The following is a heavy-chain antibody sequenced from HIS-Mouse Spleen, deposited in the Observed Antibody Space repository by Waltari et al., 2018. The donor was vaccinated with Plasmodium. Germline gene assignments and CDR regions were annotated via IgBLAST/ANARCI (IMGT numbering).Heavy chain of an antibody. CDR1: GGYTSSSSFY. V-gene: IGHV4-39*01. J-gene: IGHJ6*02. CDR3: ASLPRVEEVTTPFYYYYYGMDV. D-gene: IGHD4-4*01. Sequence: QLQLQESGPGLVKPSETLSLPCTVSGGYTSSSSFYWCWLGLPPGKGLEWSGCIYYSGSTYYNPSLKSRFTISVDTSKNQFSLKLSSVTAADTAVYYCASLPRVEEVTTPFYYYYYGMDVWGQGTTVTVSS. CDR2: IYYSGST.